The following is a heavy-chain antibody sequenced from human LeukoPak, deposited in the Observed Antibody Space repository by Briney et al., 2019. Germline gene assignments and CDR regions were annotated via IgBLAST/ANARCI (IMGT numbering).Heavy chain of an antibody. CDR3: AKEGRGYSNYYFDY. CDR2: ISGSGGST. J-gene: IGHJ4*02. D-gene: IGHD6-13*01. Sequence: GGSLRLSCAASGFTLSSYWMHWVRQAPGKGLEWVSAISGSGGSTYYADSVKGRFTISRDNSKNTLYLQMNSLRAEDTAVYYCAKEGRGYSNYYFDYWGQGTLVTVSS. CDR1: GFTLSSYW. V-gene: IGHV3-23*01.